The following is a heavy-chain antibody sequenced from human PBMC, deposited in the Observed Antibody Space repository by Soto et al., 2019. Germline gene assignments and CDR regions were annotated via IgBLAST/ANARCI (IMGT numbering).Heavy chain of an antibody. CDR2: INAGNGNT. V-gene: IGHV1-3*01. CDR3: ARDTTDYSSGWYYFDY. J-gene: IGHJ4*02. Sequence: ASVKVSCKASGYTFTSYAMHWVRQAPGQRLEWMGWINAGNGNTKYSQKFQGRVTITRDTSASTAYMELSSLRSEDTAVYYCARDTTDYSSGWYYFDYWGQGTLVTVSS. CDR1: GYTFTSYA. D-gene: IGHD6-19*01.